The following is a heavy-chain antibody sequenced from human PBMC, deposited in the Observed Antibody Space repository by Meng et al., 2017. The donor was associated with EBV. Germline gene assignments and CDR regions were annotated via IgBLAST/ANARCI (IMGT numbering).Heavy chain of an antibody. J-gene: IGHJ4*02. CDR3: ARDGRLYDTPSPFDY. Sequence: QVQRVLSGAGVKKPGASVKVSCKASGYTFTSYGISWVRQAPGQGLEWMGWISAYNGNTNYAQKLQGRVTMTTDTSTSTAYMELRSLRSDDTAVYYCARDGRLYDTPSPFDYWGQGTLVTVSS. CDR2: ISAYNGNT. CDR1: GYTFTSYG. D-gene: IGHD3-22*01. V-gene: IGHV1-18*01.